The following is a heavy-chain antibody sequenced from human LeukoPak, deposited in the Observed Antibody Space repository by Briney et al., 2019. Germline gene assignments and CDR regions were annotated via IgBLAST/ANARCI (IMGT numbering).Heavy chain of an antibody. CDR3: ARDEYSYGIWYFDL. D-gene: IGHD5-18*01. Sequence: GGSLRLSCAASGFTFSDHYMDWVRQAPGKGLEWVGRTRNKANSYTTEYAASVKGRFTISRDDSKNSLYLQMNSLKTEDTAVYYCARDEYSYGIWYFDLWGRGTLVTVSS. CDR1: GFTFSDHY. CDR2: TRNKANSYTT. J-gene: IGHJ2*01. V-gene: IGHV3-72*01.